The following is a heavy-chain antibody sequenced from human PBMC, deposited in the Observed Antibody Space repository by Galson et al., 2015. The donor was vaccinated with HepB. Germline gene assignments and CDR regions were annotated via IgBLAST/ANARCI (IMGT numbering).Heavy chain of an antibody. Sequence: SLRLSCAASGFTFSSYWMSWVRQAPGKGLEWVAFIRYDGSNKYYADSVKGRFTISRDNSKNTLYLQMNSLRAEDTAVYYCAKDPEPDVRYYYYGMDVWGQGTTVTVSS. J-gene: IGHJ6*02. CDR2: IRYDGSNK. CDR3: AKDPEPDVRYYYYGMDV. CDR1: GFTFSSYW. V-gene: IGHV3-30*02.